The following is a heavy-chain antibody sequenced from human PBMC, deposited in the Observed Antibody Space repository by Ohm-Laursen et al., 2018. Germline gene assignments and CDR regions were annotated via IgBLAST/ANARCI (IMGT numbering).Heavy chain of an antibody. D-gene: IGHD3-22*01. J-gene: IGHJ4*02. CDR1: GFTFSSYD. Sequence: GSLRLSCAASGFTFSSYDMHWVRQATGKGLEWVSAIGTAGDTYYPGSVKGRFTISRENAKNSLYLQMNSLRAGDTAVYYCARGRVDYYDSSGYFDYFDYWGQGTLVTVSS. CDR2: IGTAGDT. V-gene: IGHV3-13*01. CDR3: ARGRVDYYDSSGYFDYFDY.